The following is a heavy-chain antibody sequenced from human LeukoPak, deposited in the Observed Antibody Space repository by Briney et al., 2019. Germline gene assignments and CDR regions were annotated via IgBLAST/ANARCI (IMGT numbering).Heavy chain of an antibody. CDR3: ARTMWGFDY. D-gene: IGHD7-27*01. CDR2: ISSSGSII. Sequence: GGSLRLSCASSGFAFSDYEMNWVRQAPGKGLEWVSYISSSGSIIYYADSVKGRFTISRDNAKRSLFLQMNSLRVEDTAVCYCARTMWGFDYWGQGTLVTVSS. V-gene: IGHV3-48*03. J-gene: IGHJ4*02. CDR1: GFAFSDYE.